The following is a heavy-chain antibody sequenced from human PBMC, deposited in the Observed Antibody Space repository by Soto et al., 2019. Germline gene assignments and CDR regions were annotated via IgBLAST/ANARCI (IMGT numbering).Heavy chain of an antibody. V-gene: IGHV3-15*01. CDR1: MFRFHDAW. Sequence: EVQLVESGGDLVKPGGSLRLSCAASMFRFHDAWLNWVRQAPGKGLEWVGRMKSFGSGGTREYAAPVKDRFTISRDDSRSMFYLQMDRLKTEDAAVDHCVWSGRPETLPLWGPGTLVIVSS. CDR2: MKSFGSGGTR. J-gene: IGHJ4*02. D-gene: IGHD2-21*01. CDR3: VWSGRPETLPL.